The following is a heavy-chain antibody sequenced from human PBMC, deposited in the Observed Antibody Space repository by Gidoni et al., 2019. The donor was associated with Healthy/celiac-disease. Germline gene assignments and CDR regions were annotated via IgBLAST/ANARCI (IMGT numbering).Heavy chain of an antibody. CDR3: ARDPGDIVVVPAAPLWYFDL. Sequence: QVQLVQSGAEVKKPGASVKVSCKASGYTFTRYYMHWVRQAPGQGLEWMGIINPSGGSTSYAQKFQGRVTMTRDTSTSTVYMELSSLRSEDTAVYYCARDPGDIVVVPAAPLWYFDLWGRGTLVTVSS. CDR1: GYTFTRYY. V-gene: IGHV1-46*01. J-gene: IGHJ2*01. CDR2: INPSGGST. D-gene: IGHD2-2*01.